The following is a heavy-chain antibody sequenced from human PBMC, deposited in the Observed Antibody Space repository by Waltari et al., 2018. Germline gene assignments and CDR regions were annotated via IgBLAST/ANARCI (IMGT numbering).Heavy chain of an antibody. CDR2: NNLKIGET. Sequence: QVQLVQSGAEVRKPGASVNVSCTASGFSFTGNYIHWGQQAPGQGLDGRGGNNLKIGETDLAPKFQGLVNMTRDTSIRTTYMELSRLRSDDTAVYYCARDFSLYYYGARYFQPWGQGTLVTVSS. D-gene: IGHD3-10*01. V-gene: IGHV1-2*02. CDR1: GFSFTGNY. J-gene: IGHJ1*01. CDR3: ARDFSLYYYGARYFQP.